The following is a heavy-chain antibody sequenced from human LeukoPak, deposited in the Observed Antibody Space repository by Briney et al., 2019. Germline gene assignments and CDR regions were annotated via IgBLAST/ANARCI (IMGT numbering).Heavy chain of an antibody. CDR1: GYPISSYY. V-gene: IGHV4-59*01. CDR3: ARGSGRAGPGNNWFDP. Sequence: PSETLSLTCTVPGYPISSYYWSSIRQSPGKGLEWIDYIFYSGGTNSNPPRKSQLTHSVDPSKNQFSLNLSSVAAADTAVYYCARGSGRAGPGNNWFDPWGQGNLVIVSS. D-gene: IGHD6-13*01. CDR2: IFYSGGT. J-gene: IGHJ5*02.